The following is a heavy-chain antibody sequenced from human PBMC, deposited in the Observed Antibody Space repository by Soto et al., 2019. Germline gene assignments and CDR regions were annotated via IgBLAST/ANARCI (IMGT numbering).Heavy chain of an antibody. D-gene: IGHD3-16*01. CDR2: IYYSVST. V-gene: IGHV4-31*03. J-gene: IGHJ4*02. CDR1: GASINSGDYY. Sequence: SETLSLTCTVSGASINSGDYYWSWIRQHPGKGLEWIGYIYYSVSTYYNASLKSRVTISVDTAKNQFSLKLSSVTAADTAVYYCARFFVTFGVAESPDYWGQGTLVTVSS. CDR3: ARFFVTFGVAESPDY.